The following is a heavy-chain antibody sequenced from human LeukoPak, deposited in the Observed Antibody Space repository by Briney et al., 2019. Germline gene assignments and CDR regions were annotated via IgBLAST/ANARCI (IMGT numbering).Heavy chain of an antibody. CDR2: TYYSGST. Sequence: PSGTLSLTRAVSGGSISSSSYYWGWIRQPPGKGLEWIGSTYYSGSTYYNPSLKSRVTISVDTSKNQFSLKLSVTAADTAVYYCARGSPYGDHGYWGQGTLVTVSS. V-gene: IGHV4-39*07. J-gene: IGHJ4*02. CDR1: GGSISSSSYY. D-gene: IGHD4-17*01. CDR3: ARGSPYGDHGY.